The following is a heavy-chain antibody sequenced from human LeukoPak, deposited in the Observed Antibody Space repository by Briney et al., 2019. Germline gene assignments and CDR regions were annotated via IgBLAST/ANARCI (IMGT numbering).Heavy chain of an antibody. D-gene: IGHD3-22*01. CDR3: ARASYSYDISGWVPFDY. CDR2: INHSGST. J-gene: IGHJ4*02. V-gene: IGHV4-34*01. CDR1: GGTFSGYY. Sequence: SETLSLTCAVYGGTFSGYYWSWIRQPPGKGLEWIGEINHSGSTNYNPSLKSRVTISGDTSENQFSLRLSSVTAADTAVYYCARASYSYDISGWVPFDYWGQGTLVTVSS.